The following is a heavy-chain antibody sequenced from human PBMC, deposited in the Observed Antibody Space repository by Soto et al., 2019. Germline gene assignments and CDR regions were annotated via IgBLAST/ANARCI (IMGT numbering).Heavy chain of an antibody. J-gene: IGHJ5*02. CDR1: GFTFSNAW. CDR2: IKSKTDGETT. CDR3: TTAHRGFDP. Sequence: EVQLVESGGGLVKPGGSLRLSCAASGFTFSNAWVSWVRQAPGKGLEWVGRIKSKTDGETTDYAAPVKGRFTISRDDSKNTLYLQMNSLKTEDTALYYCTTAHRGFDPWGQGTLVIVSS. V-gene: IGHV3-15*01.